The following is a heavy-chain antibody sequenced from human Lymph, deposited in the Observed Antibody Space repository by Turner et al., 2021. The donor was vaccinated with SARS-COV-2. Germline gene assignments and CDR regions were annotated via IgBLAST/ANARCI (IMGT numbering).Heavy chain of an antibody. CDR2: VSYDGSNK. D-gene: IGHD1-26*01. CDR1: GFTFSSYA. J-gene: IGHJ4*02. V-gene: IGHV3-30-3*01. CDR3: ARTHSGNYLSAFDS. Sequence: QVQLVESGGGVVQPGRSLRLSCAASGFTFSSYAMHWVRQAPGKGLECVAVVSYDGSNKYYADSVKGRFTISRDNSKNTLYLQMNSLRTEDTAVYYCARTHSGNYLSAFDSWGQGTLVTVSS.